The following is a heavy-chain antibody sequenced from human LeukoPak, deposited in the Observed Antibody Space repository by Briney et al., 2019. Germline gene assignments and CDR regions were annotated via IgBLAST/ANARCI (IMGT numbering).Heavy chain of an antibody. CDR3: ARYSRTNDYMLDY. J-gene: IGHJ4*02. CDR2: VFYDGST. CDR1: GLSLNNKY. V-gene: IGHV4-59*01. Sequence: SETLSLTCSVSGLSLNNKYWSWIRQSPGKGLEGIGYVFYDGSTKYNPSFESRVTMSVDTSKNQFSLNMKSVTATDTAIYYCARYSRTNDYMLDYWGQGTLVTVS. D-gene: IGHD4-11*01.